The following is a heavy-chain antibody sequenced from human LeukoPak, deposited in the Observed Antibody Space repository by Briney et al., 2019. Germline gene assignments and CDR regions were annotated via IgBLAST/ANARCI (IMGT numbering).Heavy chain of an antibody. D-gene: IGHD3-16*02. V-gene: IGHV1-18*01. CDR3: ARVSLSDYVWGSYRP. Sequence: ASVKVSCKASGYTFTSYGISWVRQAPGQGLEWMGWISAYNGNTNYAQKLQGRVTMTTDTSTSTAYMELRSLGSDDTAVYYCARVSLSDYVWGSYRPWGQGTLVTVSS. J-gene: IGHJ5*02. CDR2: ISAYNGNT. CDR1: GYTFTSYG.